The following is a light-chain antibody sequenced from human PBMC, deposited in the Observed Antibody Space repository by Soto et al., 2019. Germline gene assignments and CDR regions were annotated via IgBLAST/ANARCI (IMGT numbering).Light chain of an antibody. J-gene: IGKJ2*01. CDR2: GAS. CDR1: QDISRW. Sequence: DIQMTQSPSSVSASVGDRVTITCRASQDISRWLAWFQQKPGKAPNLLIYGASSLQSGVPSRFSGSGSGTDFTLTISGLQPEEFATYICQQAKGFPDTFGQGTKLEVK. CDR3: QQAKGFPDT. V-gene: IGKV1D-12*01.